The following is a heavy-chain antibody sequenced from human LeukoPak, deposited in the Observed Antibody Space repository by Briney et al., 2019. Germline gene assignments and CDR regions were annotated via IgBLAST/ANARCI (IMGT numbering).Heavy chain of an antibody. CDR1: GYSFTSYW. V-gene: IGHV5-51*01. J-gene: IGHJ6*02. Sequence: GESLKISCKGSGYSFTSYWIGWVRQMPGKGLEWMGIIYPGDSDTRYSPSFQGQVTISADKSISTAYLQWSSLKASDTAMYYCARYHRSQYYDVWSGYYYYYYGMDVWGQGTTVTVSS. D-gene: IGHD3-3*01. CDR2: IYPGDSDT. CDR3: ARYHRSQYYDVWSGYYYYYYGMDV.